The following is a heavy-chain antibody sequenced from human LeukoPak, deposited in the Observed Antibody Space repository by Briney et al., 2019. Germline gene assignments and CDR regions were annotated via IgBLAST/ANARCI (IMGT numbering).Heavy chain of an antibody. V-gene: IGHV1-69*04. CDR1: GGTFSSYA. CDR2: IIPIFGIA. D-gene: IGHD2-2*01. J-gene: IGHJ6*02. Sequence: SVKVSCKASGGTFSSYAISWVRQAPGQGLEWMGRIIPIFGIANYAQKFQGRVTITADKSTSTAYMGLSSLRSEDTAVYYCARGGCSSTSCYYYGMDVWGQGTTVTVSS. CDR3: ARGGCSSTSCYYYGMDV.